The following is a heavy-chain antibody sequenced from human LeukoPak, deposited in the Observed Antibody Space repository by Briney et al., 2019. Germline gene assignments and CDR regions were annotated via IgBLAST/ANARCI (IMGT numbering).Heavy chain of an antibody. V-gene: IGHV1-24*01. J-gene: IGHJ5*02. D-gene: IGHD3-16*02. CDR3: ATANDMITFGGVIVNVDWFDP. CDR1: GYTLTDLA. CDR2: FDPEDGET. Sequence: GASVKVSCEVSGYTLTDLAMHGVRQAPGKGLEWMGGFDPEDGETIYAQKFQGRVTMTEDTSTDTAYMELSSLRSEDTAVYYCATANDMITFGGVIVNVDWFDPWGQGTLVTVSS.